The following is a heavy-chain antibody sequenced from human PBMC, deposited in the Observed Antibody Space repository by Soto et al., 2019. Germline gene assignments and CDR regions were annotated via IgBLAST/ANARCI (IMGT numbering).Heavy chain of an antibody. Sequence: SGATLVNPTQTLTLTCTVSGFSLSTTGMCVSWIRQPPGKALEWLALIDWNDDNYYSTSLKTKLTISKDNPKNQVGLTTTNMEPVDTASYYCALSKKGVTASWFDPWGQGTLVTVSS. V-gene: IGHV2-70*01. D-gene: IGHD2-21*02. CDR1: GFSLSTTGMC. CDR3: ALSKKGVTASWFDP. J-gene: IGHJ5*02. CDR2: IDWNDDN.